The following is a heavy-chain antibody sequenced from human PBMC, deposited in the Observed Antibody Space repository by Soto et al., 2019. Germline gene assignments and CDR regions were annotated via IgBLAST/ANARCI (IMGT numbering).Heavy chain of an antibody. V-gene: IGHV4-39*02. CDR1: GGSISSSSYY. J-gene: IGHJ4*02. D-gene: IGHD2-2*01. CDR3: SRGYCSTTSCYDVGYFDY. Sequence: SETLSLTCTVSGGSISSSSYYWGWIRQPPGKGLEWIGSIYYSGSTYFNPSLKSRVTMSVDTSRNLFSLTLNSVTAADTAVYYCSRGYCSTTSCYDVGYFDYWGQGSLVTVSS. CDR2: IYYSGST.